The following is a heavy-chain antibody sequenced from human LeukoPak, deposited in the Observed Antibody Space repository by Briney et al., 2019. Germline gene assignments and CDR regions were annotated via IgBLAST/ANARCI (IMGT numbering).Heavy chain of an antibody. CDR1: GGSISSYY. V-gene: IGHV4-59*08. D-gene: IGHD3-22*01. Sequence: SETLSLTCTVSGGSISSYYWGWIRQPPGKGLEWIGYIYYSGSTNYNPSLKSRVTISVDTSKNQFSLKLSSVTAADTAVYYCARHHNYYDSSGYYKNDAFDIWGQGTMVTVSS. CDR3: ARHHNYYDSSGYYKNDAFDI. CDR2: IYYSGST. J-gene: IGHJ3*02.